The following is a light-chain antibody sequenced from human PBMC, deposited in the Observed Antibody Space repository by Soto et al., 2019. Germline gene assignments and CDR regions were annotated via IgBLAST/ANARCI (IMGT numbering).Light chain of an antibody. J-gene: IGKJ1*01. V-gene: IGKV1-5*03. CDR3: QQYNSYRRT. CDR1: QSISSW. Sequence: DIQMTQSPSTLSASVGDRVTITCRASQSISSWLAWYQQKPGKAPKLLIYKASSLASGFPSRFSGSGSGTEFTLTISSLQPDDFATYYCQQYNSYRRTFGQGTKVEIK. CDR2: KAS.